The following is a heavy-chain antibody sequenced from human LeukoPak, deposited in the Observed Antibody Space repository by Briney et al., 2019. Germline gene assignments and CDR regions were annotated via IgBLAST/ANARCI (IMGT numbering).Heavy chain of an antibody. V-gene: IGHV1-2*02. CDR1: GYTFTGYY. D-gene: IGHD3-22*01. CDR2: INPNSGGT. CDR3: ARGDMIDGD. J-gene: IGHJ4*02. Sequence: ASVKVSCKASGYTFTGYYIHWVRQAPGQGLEWMGWINPNSGGTNYAQKFQGRVTMARDTSINTAYMEVSSLRFDDTAVYYCARGDMIDGDWGQGTLVTVSS.